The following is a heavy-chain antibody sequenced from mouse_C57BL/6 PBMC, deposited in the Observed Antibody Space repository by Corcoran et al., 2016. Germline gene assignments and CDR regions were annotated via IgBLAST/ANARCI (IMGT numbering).Heavy chain of an antibody. CDR1: GYTFTTYG. Sequence: QIQLVQSGPELKKPGETVKISCKASGYTFTTYGMSWVKQAPGTGLKWMGWINTYSGVPTYADDFKGRFAFSLETSASTAYLQINNLKNEDTATYFGARWGDYDDWYFDVGGTGTTVTVSS. D-gene: IGHD2-4*01. CDR2: INTYSGVP. CDR3: ARWGDYDDWYFDV. J-gene: IGHJ1*03. V-gene: IGHV9-3*01.